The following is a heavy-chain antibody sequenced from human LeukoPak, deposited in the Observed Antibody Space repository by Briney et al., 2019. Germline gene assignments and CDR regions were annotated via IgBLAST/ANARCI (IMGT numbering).Heavy chain of an antibody. CDR2: ISYDGSNK. CDR3: ARGVGYYGSSGPPDY. J-gene: IGHJ4*02. V-gene: IGHV3-30-3*01. CDR1: GFTFSSYA. Sequence: GGSLRLSCAASGFTFSSYAMHWVRQAPGKGLEWVAVISYDGSNKYYADSVKGRFTISRDNAKNSLYLQMDSLRAEDTAVYYCARGVGYYGSSGPPDYWGQGTLVTVSS. D-gene: IGHD3-22*01.